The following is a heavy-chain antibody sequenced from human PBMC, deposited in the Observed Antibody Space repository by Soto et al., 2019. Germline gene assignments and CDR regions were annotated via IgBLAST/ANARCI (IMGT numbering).Heavy chain of an antibody. V-gene: IGHV1-3*01. D-gene: IGHD6-13*01. Sequence: ASVKVSCTASGYAFTSYTMHWVRQAPGQRLEWMGWINAGNGNTKYSPKFQGRVTITRDTSASTAYMELSSLRSEDTAVYYCVRRHVSATGIDWFDPWGQGTLVTVSS. CDR2: INAGNGNT. CDR3: VRRHVSATGIDWFDP. J-gene: IGHJ5*02. CDR1: GYAFTSYT.